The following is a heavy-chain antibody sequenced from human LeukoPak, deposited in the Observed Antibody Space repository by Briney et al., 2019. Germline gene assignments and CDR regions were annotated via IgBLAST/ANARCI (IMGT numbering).Heavy chain of an antibody. CDR1: GFTFRSNW. Sequence: PGGSLRLSCAASGFTFRSNWMHWVRQAPGKGLVWVSHINSDGSSTTYADSVKGRFTISRDNAKNTLYLQMSSLRADYTAVYYCARDGTYGNFDYWGQGTLVTVSS. J-gene: IGHJ4*02. CDR3: ARDGTYGNFDY. CDR2: INSDGSST. V-gene: IGHV3-74*01. D-gene: IGHD3-10*01.